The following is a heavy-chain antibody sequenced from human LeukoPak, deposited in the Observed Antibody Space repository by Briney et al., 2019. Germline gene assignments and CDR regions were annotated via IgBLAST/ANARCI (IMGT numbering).Heavy chain of an antibody. Sequence: PGGSLRLSCAASGFNFNVYSMNWVRQAPGKGLEWVSYINSRSTTLYYADSVKGRFTISRDNAMNSLYLEINSLRAEDTAVYYCARGTYSSGWLEFSDFDFWGQGILVTVSS. V-gene: IGHV3-48*01. D-gene: IGHD6-19*01. CDR1: GFNFNVYS. J-gene: IGHJ4*02. CDR3: ARGTYSSGWLEFSDFDF. CDR2: INSRSTTL.